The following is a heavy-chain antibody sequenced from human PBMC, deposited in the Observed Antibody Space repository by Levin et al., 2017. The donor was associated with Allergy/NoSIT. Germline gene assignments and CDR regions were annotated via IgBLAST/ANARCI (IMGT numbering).Heavy chain of an antibody. D-gene: IGHD1-26*01. Sequence: GGSLRLSCAASGFTFSSYWMHWVRQAPGKGLVWVSRINSDGSDRSYTDSVKGRFTISRDNAKNTLDLQMNSLRAEDTAVYYCARDPAEWELPQDFWGRGTLVTVSS. CDR3: ARDPAEWELPQDF. CDR2: INSDGSDR. J-gene: IGHJ4*02. V-gene: IGHV3-74*01. CDR1: GFTFSSYW.